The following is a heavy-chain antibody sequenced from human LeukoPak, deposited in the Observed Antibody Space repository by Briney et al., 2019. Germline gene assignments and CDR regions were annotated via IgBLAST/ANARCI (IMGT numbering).Heavy chain of an antibody. D-gene: IGHD2-8*01. CDR2: IKEDGSVR. CDR1: AFIFSGHW. V-gene: IGHV3-7*03. Sequence: GGSLRLSCEGSAFIFSGHWMNWVRQTPGKGLEWVASIKEDGSVRQYVDSVKGRFSTSRDNTKGSLFLQLNSLRAEDTAVYYCARDHGYAAQRVFDPWGQGTLVTVSS. CDR3: ARDHGYAAQRVFDP. J-gene: IGHJ5*02.